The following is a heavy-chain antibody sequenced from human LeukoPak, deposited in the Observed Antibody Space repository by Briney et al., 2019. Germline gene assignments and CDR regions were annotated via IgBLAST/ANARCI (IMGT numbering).Heavy chain of an antibody. V-gene: IGHV3-9*01. Sequence: GRSLRLSCAASGFTFDDYAMHWVRQAPGKGPEWVSGISWNSGSIGYADSVKGRFTISRDNAKNSLYLQMNSLRAEDTALYYCAKDGCSSTSCSFDYWGQGTLVTVSS. J-gene: IGHJ4*02. D-gene: IGHD2-2*01. CDR3: AKDGCSSTSCSFDY. CDR2: ISWNSGSI. CDR1: GFTFDDYA.